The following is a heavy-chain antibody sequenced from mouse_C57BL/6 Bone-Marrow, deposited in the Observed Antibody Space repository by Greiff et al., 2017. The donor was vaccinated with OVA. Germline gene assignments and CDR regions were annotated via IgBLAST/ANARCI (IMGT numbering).Heavy chain of an antibody. D-gene: IGHD6-5*01. J-gene: IGHJ4*01. CDR1: GYTFTSYW. CDR2: INPSNGGT. Sequence: QVHVKQPGTELVKPGASVKLSCKASGYTFTSYWMHWVKQRPGQGLEWIGNINPSNGGTNYNEKFKSKATLTVDNSSSTAYMQLSSLTSDDSAVYYCARYAPPYYYAMDYWGQGTSVTVSS. CDR3: ARYAPPYYYAMDY. V-gene: IGHV1-53*01.